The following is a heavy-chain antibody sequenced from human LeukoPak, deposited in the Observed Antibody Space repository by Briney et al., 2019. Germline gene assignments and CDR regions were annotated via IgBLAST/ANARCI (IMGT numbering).Heavy chain of an antibody. D-gene: IGHD3-9*01. CDR2: IYSSGST. J-gene: IGHJ4*02. CDR1: SDSINSGNYY. V-gene: IGHV4-61*02. CDR3: ARDLLRYFDWLTMAGY. Sequence: SQTLSLTCTVSSDSINSGNYYWNWIRQPAGKGLEWIGRIYSSGSTNYNPSLKSRVTISVDTSKNQFSLKLSSVTAADTAVYYCARDLLRYFDWLTMAGYWGQGTLVSVSS.